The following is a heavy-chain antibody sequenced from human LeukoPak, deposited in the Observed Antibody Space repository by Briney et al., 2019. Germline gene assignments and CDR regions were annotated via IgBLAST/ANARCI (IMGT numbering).Heavy chain of an antibody. CDR1: GYTFTGYY. CDR3: ARAYEVVGDFDY. Sequence: ASVKVSCKASGYTFTGYYLHWVRQAPGQGLEWMGWINPNSGGTNYAQKFQGRVTMTRDTSISTAYMELSRLRSDDTAVYYCARAYEVVGDFDYWGQGTLVTVSS. J-gene: IGHJ4*02. CDR2: INPNSGGT. D-gene: IGHD2-15*01. V-gene: IGHV1-2*02.